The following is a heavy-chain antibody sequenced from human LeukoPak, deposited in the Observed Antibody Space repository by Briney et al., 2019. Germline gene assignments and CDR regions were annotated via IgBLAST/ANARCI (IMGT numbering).Heavy chain of an antibody. CDR3: AKDFADYALDY. CDR2: ISGSGGST. CDR1: GFTFSSYA. Sequence: QAGGSLRLSCAASGFTFSSYAMSWVRQAPGKGLEWVSAISGSGGSTYYADSVKGRFTISRDNSKNTLYLQMNSLRAEDTAVYCAKDFADYALDYWGQGTLVTVSS. V-gene: IGHV3-23*01. D-gene: IGHD2-2*01. J-gene: IGHJ4*02.